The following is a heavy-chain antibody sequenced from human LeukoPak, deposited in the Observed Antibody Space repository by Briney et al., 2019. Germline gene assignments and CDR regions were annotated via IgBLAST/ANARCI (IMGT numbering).Heavy chain of an antibody. J-gene: IGHJ5*02. CDR1: GYTFTKYG. V-gene: IGHV1-18*01. Sequence: ASVKVSCKASGYTFTKYGFNWVRQAPGQGLEWMGWTGVYNGNTIYAQKFQGRLTVTTDTSTSTAYMELRSLRSDDTAVYYCARDQTSSGYYYNWLDPWGQGTQVTVSS. CDR2: TGVYNGNT. D-gene: IGHD3-3*01. CDR3: ARDQTSSGYYYNWLDP.